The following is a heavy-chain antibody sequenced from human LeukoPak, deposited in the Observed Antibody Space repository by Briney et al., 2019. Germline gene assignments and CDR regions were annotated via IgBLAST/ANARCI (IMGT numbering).Heavy chain of an antibody. Sequence: GGSLRLSCAASGFTFSDYYMSWIRQAPGKGLEWVANIKHDGSDSFYVDSVKGRFTISRDNSENSLYPQMHSLRVEDTAMYFCARDRRPTIYGGLDSWGQGTVVTVSS. CDR1: GFTFSDYY. CDR2: IKHDGSDS. V-gene: IGHV3-7*01. CDR3: ARDRRPTIYGGLDS. D-gene: IGHD4-17*01. J-gene: IGHJ4*02.